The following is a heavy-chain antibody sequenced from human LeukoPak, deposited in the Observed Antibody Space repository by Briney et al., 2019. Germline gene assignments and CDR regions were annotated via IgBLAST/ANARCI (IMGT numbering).Heavy chain of an antibody. D-gene: IGHD3-10*01. CDR3: VVGLGFGDGQNWFDP. V-gene: IGHV4-4*02. CDR1: GFTFSSYG. Sequence: GSLRLSCAASGFTFSSYGMHWVRQPPGKGLEWIGEMYLSGTTHSNPSVKSRVTISIDKSKNQFFLNLSSVTAADTAVYYCVVGLGFGDGQNWFDPWGQGTLVTVSS. J-gene: IGHJ5*02. CDR2: MYLSGTT.